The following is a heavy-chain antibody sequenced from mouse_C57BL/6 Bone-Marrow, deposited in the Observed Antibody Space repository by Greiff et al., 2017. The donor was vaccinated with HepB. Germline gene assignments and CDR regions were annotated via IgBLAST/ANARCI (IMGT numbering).Heavy chain of an antibody. Sequence: EVKLMESGGGLVKPGGSLKLSCAASGFTFSDYGMHWVRQAPEKGLEWVAYISSGSSTIYYADTVKGRFTISRDNAKNTLFLQMTSLRSEDTAMYYCARRDKFITTVVANFDVWGTGTTVTVSS. D-gene: IGHD1-1*01. CDR1: GFTFSDYG. J-gene: IGHJ1*03. CDR2: ISSGSSTI. CDR3: ARRDKFITTVVANFDV. V-gene: IGHV5-17*01.